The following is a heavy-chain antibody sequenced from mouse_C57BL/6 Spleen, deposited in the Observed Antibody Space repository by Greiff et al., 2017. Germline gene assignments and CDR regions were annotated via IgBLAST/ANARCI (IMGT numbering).Heavy chain of an antibody. Sequence: EVKLQQSGPVLVKPGASVKMSCKASGYTFTDYYMNWVKQSHGKSLEWIGVINPYNGGTSYNQKFKGKATFTVDTSSSTAYMELNSLTSEDSAVYYYARLGDGYPYYAMDYWGQGTSVTVSS. CDR3: ARLGDGYPYYAMDY. CDR2: INPYNGGT. CDR1: GYTFTDYY. V-gene: IGHV1-19*01. J-gene: IGHJ4*01. D-gene: IGHD2-3*01.